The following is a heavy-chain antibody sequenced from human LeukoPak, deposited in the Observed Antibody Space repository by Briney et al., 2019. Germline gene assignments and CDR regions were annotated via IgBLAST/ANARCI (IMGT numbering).Heavy chain of an antibody. CDR1: GFTFSSYG. CDR2: ISYDGSNK. J-gene: IGHJ4*02. D-gene: IGHD6-13*01. CDR3: AKDGPGQGIAAAGPGLDY. V-gene: IGHV3-30*18. Sequence: GRSLILSCAASGFTFSSYGMHWVRQAPGKGLEWVAVISYDGSNKYYADSVKGRFTISRDNSKNTLYLQMNSLRAEDTAVYYCAKDGPGQGIAAAGPGLDYWGQGTLVTVSS.